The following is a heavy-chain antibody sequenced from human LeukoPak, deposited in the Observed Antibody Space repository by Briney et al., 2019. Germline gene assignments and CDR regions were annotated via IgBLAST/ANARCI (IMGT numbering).Heavy chain of an antibody. J-gene: IGHJ6*03. CDR2: IYYSGST. CDR3: ARLSFNRGYYYYYYMDV. V-gene: IGHV4-59*12. D-gene: IGHD2/OR15-2a*01. Sequence: SETLSLTCTVSGGSISSYYWSWIRQPPGKGLEWIGYIYYSGSTNYNPSLKSRVTISVDTSKNQFSLKLSSVTAADTAVYYCARLSFNRGYYYYYYMDVWGKGTTVTVSS. CDR1: GGSISSYY.